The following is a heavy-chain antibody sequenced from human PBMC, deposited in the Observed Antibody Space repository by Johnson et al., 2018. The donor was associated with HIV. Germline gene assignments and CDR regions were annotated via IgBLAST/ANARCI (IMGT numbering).Heavy chain of an antibody. J-gene: IGHJ3*02. Sequence: QVHMVESGGGVVQPGRSLRLSCAASGFTFSSYAMHWVRQAPGKGLEWVAVISYDGSNKYYADSVKGRFTISRDNSKNTLYLQMNSLRVEDTAVYYFAREQATLWFRASGAAFNIWGQGTSVTVSS. CDR1: GFTFSSYA. D-gene: IGHD3-10*01. V-gene: IGHV3-30-3*01. CDR2: ISYDGSNK. CDR3: AREQATLWFRASGAAFNI.